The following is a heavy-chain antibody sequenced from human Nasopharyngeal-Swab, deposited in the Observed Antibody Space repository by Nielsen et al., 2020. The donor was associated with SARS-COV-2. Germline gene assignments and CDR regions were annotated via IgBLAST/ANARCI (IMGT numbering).Heavy chain of an antibody. CDR2: IYYSGST. V-gene: IGHV4-39*01. Sequence: SETLSLTCTVSGGTISSISYYWGWIRQPPGKGLEWIGSIYYSGSTYYNPSLKSRVTISVDTSRNQFSLKLSSVTAADTAVYYCASYDSSGLYGMDVWGQGTTVTVSS. CDR3: ASYDSSGLYGMDV. J-gene: IGHJ6*02. CDR1: GGTISSISYY. D-gene: IGHD3-22*01.